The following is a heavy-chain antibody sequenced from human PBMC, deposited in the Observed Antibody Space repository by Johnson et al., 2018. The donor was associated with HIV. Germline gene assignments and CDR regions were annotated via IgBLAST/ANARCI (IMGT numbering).Heavy chain of an antibody. CDR3: ARDSPGEITMVQGVIGI. CDR1: GFTLSSYA. V-gene: IGHV3-30*04. CDR2: ISYDGSNK. J-gene: IGHJ3*02. Sequence: QVQLVESGGGVVQPGGSLRLSCAASGFTLSSYAMHWVRQAPGKGLEWVAVISYDGSNKYYAASVQGRFTILSDNSKNTLYLQMNSLRAEDTAVYYCARDSPGEITMVQGVIGIWGQGTMVTVSS. D-gene: IGHD3-10*01.